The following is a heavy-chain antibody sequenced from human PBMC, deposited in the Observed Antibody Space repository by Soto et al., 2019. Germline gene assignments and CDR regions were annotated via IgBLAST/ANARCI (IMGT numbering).Heavy chain of an antibody. CDR1: GFTFSIYE. CDR3: ARGQYSSGGGYFDY. J-gene: IGHJ4*02. CDR2: ISSSGITI. V-gene: IGHV3-48*03. D-gene: IGHD6-19*01. Sequence: GSLRLSCAASGFTFSIYEMNWVRQAPGKGLEWVSYISSSGITIYYADSVKGRFTISRDNAKNSLYLQMNSLRAEDTAFYYCARGQYSSGGGYFDYWGQETLVTVSS.